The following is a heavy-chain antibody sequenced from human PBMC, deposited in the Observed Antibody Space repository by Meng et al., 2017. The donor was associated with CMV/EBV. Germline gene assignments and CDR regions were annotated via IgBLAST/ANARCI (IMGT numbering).Heavy chain of an antibody. J-gene: IGHJ4*02. CDR3: ARGIYFDY. CDR1: GGSISSSNW. Sequence: GSLRLSCAVSGGSISSSNWWSWIRQPPGKGLEWIGYIYYSGSTNYNPSLKSRVTISVDTSKNQFSLKLSSVTAADTAVYYCARGIYFDYWGQGTLVTVSS. V-gene: IGHV4-4*02. CDR2: IYYSGST.